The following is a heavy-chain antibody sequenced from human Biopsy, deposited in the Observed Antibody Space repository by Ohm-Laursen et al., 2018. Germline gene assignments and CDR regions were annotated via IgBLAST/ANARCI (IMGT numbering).Heavy chain of an antibody. CDR3: AADINVWNVNY. CDR2: FAPENGRI. D-gene: IGHD1-1*01. V-gene: IGHV1-24*01. Sequence: AASVKVSCKVSGYSLTELSMHWVRQAPGKGLEWMGGFAPENGRIVYSQKFQGRVTMTEDTSTSTAYMEVWRLRSDDTAVYYCAADINVWNVNYWGQGTQVIVSS. CDR1: GYSLTELS. J-gene: IGHJ4*02.